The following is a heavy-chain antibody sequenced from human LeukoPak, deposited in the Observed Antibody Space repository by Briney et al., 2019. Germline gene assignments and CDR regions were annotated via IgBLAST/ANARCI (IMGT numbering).Heavy chain of an antibody. CDR1: GYSFTSYW. D-gene: IGHD6-13*01. CDR2: IYPGDSDT. Sequence: GESLKISCKGSGYSFTSYWIGWVRQMPGKGLEWMGIIYPGDSDTRYSPSFQGQVTISADKSISTAYLQWSSLKASDTAMYYCARRRQRGYSSSRYVDAFDIWGQGTMVTVSS. J-gene: IGHJ3*02. CDR3: ARRRQRGYSSSRYVDAFDI. V-gene: IGHV5-51*01.